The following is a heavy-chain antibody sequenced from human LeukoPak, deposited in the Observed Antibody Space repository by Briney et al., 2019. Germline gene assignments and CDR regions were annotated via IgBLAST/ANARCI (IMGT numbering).Heavy chain of an antibody. D-gene: IGHD3-3*01. Sequence: GGSLRLSCAASGFTFSSYAMSWVRQAPGKGLEWVSAISGSGGSTYYADSVKGRFTISRDNSKNTLYLQMNSLRAEDTAVYYCAKDVPSYDFWSGSPHRYYFDYWGQGTLVTVSS. V-gene: IGHV3-23*01. CDR3: AKDVPSYDFWSGSPHRYYFDY. CDR2: ISGSGGST. J-gene: IGHJ4*02. CDR1: GFTFSSYA.